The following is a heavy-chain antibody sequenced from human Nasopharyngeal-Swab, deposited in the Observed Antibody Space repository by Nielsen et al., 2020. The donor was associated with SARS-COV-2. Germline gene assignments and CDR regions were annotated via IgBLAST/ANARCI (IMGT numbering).Heavy chain of an antibody. Sequence: SETLSLTCTASGFSISSQYLSWIRQPPGKGLEWIGYISHNSGTNYNPSLKSRVTMFMDASKNQFSLKLRSVTAADTAVYYCAKEGATGWFDPWGQGTLVTVSS. CDR3: AKEGATGWFDP. V-gene: IGHV4-59*11. CDR2: ISHNSGT. J-gene: IGHJ5*02. CDR1: GFSISSQY.